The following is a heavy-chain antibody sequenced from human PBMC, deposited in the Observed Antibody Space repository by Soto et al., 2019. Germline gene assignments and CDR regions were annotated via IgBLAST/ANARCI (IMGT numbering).Heavy chain of an antibody. D-gene: IGHD3-3*01. Sequence: SETLSLTCAVYRAPFSGYYWTWIRQPPGKGLEWIGEINHTGSTKYNPSLKSRVTFSLDTSKNQFSLSLRSVTAADTAVYYCARGREIFGAVTPCEYWGQGTRVSVSS. V-gene: IGHV4-34*01. CDR1: RAPFSGYY. CDR2: INHTGST. J-gene: IGHJ1*01. CDR3: ARGREIFGAVTPCEY.